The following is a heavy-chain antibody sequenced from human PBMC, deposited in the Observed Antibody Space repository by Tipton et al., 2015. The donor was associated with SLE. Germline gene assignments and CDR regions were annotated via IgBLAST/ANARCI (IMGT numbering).Heavy chain of an antibody. CDR3: ARRREPRYYGMDV. J-gene: IGHJ6*02. Sequence: TLSLTCTVSGGSISSYYWGWIPQPPGKGLEWIGYIYYSGSTNYNPSLKSRVTISVDTSKNQFSLKLSSVTAADTAVYYCARRREPRYYGMDVWGQGTTVTVSS. D-gene: IGHD1-14*01. CDR1: GGSISSYY. V-gene: IGHV4-59*08. CDR2: IYYSGST.